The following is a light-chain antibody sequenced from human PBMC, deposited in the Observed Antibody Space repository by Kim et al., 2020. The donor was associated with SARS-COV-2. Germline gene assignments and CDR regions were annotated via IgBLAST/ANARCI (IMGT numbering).Light chain of an antibody. J-gene: IGKJ1*01. CDR1: QGISSA. V-gene: IGKV1-13*02. CDR2: DAS. Sequence: AIQLTQSPSSLSASVGDRVTITCRASQGISSALAWYQQKPEKAPKLLIYDASSLESGVPSRFSGSGSGTDFTLTISSLQPEDVAAYYCQQFHSYPLTFGQGTKVDIK. CDR3: QQFHSYPLT.